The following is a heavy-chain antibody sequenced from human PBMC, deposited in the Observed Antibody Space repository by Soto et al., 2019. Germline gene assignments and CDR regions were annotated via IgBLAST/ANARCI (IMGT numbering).Heavy chain of an antibody. CDR3: AHRGGATVGLYYFDY. J-gene: IGHJ4*02. CDR2: IYWHDDE. Sequence: SGPTLVNPTQTLTLTCTFSWFSLSTTGVGVSWIRQPPGKALEWLALIYWHDDERYSPSLKSRLTITKDTSKNQVVLTMTNMDPVDTATYYCAHRGGATVGLYYFDYWGQGALVTVSS. CDR1: WFSLSTTGVG. D-gene: IGHD3-16*01. V-gene: IGHV2-5*01.